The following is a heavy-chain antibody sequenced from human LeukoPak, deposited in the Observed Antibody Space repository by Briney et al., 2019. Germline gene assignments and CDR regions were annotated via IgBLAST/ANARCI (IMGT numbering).Heavy chain of an antibody. CDR3: ARGDYYGSGSYFY. D-gene: IGHD3-10*01. J-gene: IGHJ4*02. CDR2: IKQDGSEK. V-gene: IGHV3-7*01. CDR1: GLTFSSYW. Sequence: GGSLRLSCAASGLTFSSYWMSWVRQAPGKGLEWVANIKQDGSEKYYVDSVKGRFTISRDNAKNSLYLQMNSLRAEDTAVYYCARGDYYGSGSYFYWGQGTLVTVSS.